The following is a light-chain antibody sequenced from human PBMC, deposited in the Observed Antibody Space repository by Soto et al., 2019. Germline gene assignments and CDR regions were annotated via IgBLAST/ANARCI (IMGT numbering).Light chain of an antibody. V-gene: IGKV1-39*01. CDR2: GTS. CDR1: QTISNY. Sequence: DIQMTQSPSSLSASVGDRVTITCRASQTISNYVNWYQQKAGKAPQLLIYGTSSLHGGVPSRFSGSGSGTEFTLTISSLQPEDFATYFCQQSYTTPHTFGQVTKVEI. J-gene: IGKJ2*01. CDR3: QQSYTTPHT.